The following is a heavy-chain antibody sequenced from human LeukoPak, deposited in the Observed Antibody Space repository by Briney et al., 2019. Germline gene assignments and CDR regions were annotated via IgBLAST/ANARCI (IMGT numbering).Heavy chain of an antibody. CDR3: ARDQYFYDSGRSYFYYDD. CDR2: IIPIFGTA. V-gene: IGHV1-69*01. J-gene: IGHJ4*02. Sequence: ASVKVSCKASGGTFSSYAISWVRQAPGQGLEWMGGIIPIFGTANYAQKFQGRVTITADESTSTAYMELSSLRSEDTAVYYCARDQYFYDSGRSYFYYDDWGQGTLVTVSS. D-gene: IGHD3-22*01. CDR1: GGTFSSYA.